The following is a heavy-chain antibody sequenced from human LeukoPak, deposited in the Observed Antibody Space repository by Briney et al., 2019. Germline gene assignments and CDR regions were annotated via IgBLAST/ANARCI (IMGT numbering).Heavy chain of an antibody. V-gene: IGHV3-23*01. CDR1: GFTFSSYA. CDR2: ISSAGGIPT. Sequence: GGSLRLSCAASGFTFSSYAMSWARQAPGKGLEWVSTISSAGGIPTYYADSVKGRFTISRDNSKNTVYLQMNSLRAEDTAVYYCAKDQGWYYGSGSYNTPADYWGQGTLVTVSS. J-gene: IGHJ4*02. D-gene: IGHD3-10*01. CDR3: AKDQGWYYGSGSYNTPADY.